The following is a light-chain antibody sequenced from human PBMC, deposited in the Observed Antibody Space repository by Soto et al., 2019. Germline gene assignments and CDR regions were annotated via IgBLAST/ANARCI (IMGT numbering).Light chain of an antibody. V-gene: IGKV1-33*01. CDR3: QQYDDLPFT. J-gene: IGKJ5*01. Sequence: DIQMTQSPSSLSASVGDRVTITCQASQDIDKFLNWYQQKPGKPPKLLIDDASNLATGVPSRFSGRESGTDFTFTISSLQPEDVATYYCQQYDDLPFTFGQGTRLQIK. CDR2: DAS. CDR1: QDIDKF.